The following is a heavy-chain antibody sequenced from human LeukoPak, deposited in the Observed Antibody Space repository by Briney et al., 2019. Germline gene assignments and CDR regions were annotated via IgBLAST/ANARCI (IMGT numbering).Heavy chain of an antibody. CDR1: GGSISSGGYY. CDR2: IYYSGST. J-gene: IGHJ4*02. D-gene: IGHD1-1*01. V-gene: IGHV4-31*03. CDR3: ARSLGYNWNDAHWY. Sequence: PSETLSLTCTVSGGSISSGGYYWSWIRQPPGKGLEWIGYIYYSGSTYYNPSLKSRVTISVDTSKNQFSLKLSSVTAADTAVYYCARSLGYNWNDAHWYWGQGTLVTVSS.